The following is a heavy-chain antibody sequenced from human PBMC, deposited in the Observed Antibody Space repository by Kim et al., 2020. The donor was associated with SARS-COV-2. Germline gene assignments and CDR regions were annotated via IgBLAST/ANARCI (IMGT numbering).Heavy chain of an antibody. V-gene: IGHV3-33*01. Sequence: GGSLRLSCAASGFTFSSYGMHWVRQAPGKGLEWVAVIWYDGSKKYYADSVKGRFTISRDNSKNTLYLQMNSLRAEDTAVYYCASNRYYYGSGSYHFDYWGQGTLVTVSS. J-gene: IGHJ4*02. CDR3: ASNRYYYGSGSYHFDY. CDR2: IWYDGSKK. D-gene: IGHD3-10*01. CDR1: GFTFSSYG.